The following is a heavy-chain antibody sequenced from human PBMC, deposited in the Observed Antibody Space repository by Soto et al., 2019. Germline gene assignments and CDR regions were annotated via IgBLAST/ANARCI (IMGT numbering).Heavy chain of an antibody. V-gene: IGHV1-18*01. CDR1: GYNFTSYC. CDR2: ISAYNGNT. J-gene: IGHJ6*02. Sequence: ASVKVSSKASGYNFTSYCISWVRQPTAQELQWRGWISAYNGNTHYAQKLKGRVTMTTDTSTSTAYMELRSLRSDDTAVYYCARDPPLIDYSNYRRQYYYGMDVWGQGTTVTVSS. D-gene: IGHD4-4*01. CDR3: ARDPPLIDYSNYRRQYYYGMDV.